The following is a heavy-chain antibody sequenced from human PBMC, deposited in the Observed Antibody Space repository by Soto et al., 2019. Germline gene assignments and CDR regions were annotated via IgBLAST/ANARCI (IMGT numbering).Heavy chain of an antibody. CDR3: ATEVYIWNSSSWCYFQH. J-gene: IGHJ1*01. CDR2: FDPEDGET. V-gene: IGHV1-24*01. D-gene: IGHD6-13*01. CDR1: GYTLTELS. Sequence: GASVKVSCKVSGYTLTELSMQWVRQAPGKGLEWMGGFDPEDGETIYAQKFQGRVTMTEDTSTDTAYMELSSLRSEDTAVYYCATEVYIWNSSSWCYFQHWGQGTLVTVSS.